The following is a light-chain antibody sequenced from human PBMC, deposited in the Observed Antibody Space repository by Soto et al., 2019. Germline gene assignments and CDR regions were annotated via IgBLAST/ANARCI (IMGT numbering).Light chain of an antibody. CDR2: ATS. V-gene: IGKV1-39*01. CDR3: HHNYLNPPWT. J-gene: IGKJ1*01. CDR1: QSVDNF. Sequence: DIPMTQSPSSLSASVGDRVTITCRTSQSVDNFLNRYQQKPGKAPKLLVYATSTLQNGGPSRFSGSGSGTDFTLTISSLQPEDFATYSCHHNYLNPPWTFGQGTMVEI.